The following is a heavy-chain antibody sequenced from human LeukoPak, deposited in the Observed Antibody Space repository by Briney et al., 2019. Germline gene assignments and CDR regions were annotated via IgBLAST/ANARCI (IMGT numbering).Heavy chain of an antibody. J-gene: IGHJ4*02. CDR1: GGSISSSSYY. CDR2: IYYSGST. V-gene: IGHV4-39*07. CDR3: ARGYSSSWGRPRAQNFDY. D-gene: IGHD6-13*01. Sequence: SETLSLTCTVSGGSISSSSYYWGWIRQPPGKGLEWIGSIYYSGSTYYNPSLKSRVTISVDTSKNQFSLKLSSVTAADTAVYYCARGYSSSWGRPRAQNFDYWGQGTLVTVSS.